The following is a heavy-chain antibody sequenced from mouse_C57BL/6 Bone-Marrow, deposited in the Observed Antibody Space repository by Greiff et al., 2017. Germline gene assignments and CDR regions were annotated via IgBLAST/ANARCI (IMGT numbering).Heavy chain of an antibody. CDR2: ISNGGGST. D-gene: IGHD1-1*01. CDR3: ARQYYGRPWFAY. Sequence: EVKLMESGGGLVQPGGSLKLSCAASGFTFSDYYMYWVRQTPEKRLEWVAYISNGGGSTYYPDTVKGRFTISRDNAKNTLYLQMSRLKSEDTAMYYCARQYYGRPWFAYWGQGTLVTVSA. J-gene: IGHJ3*01. V-gene: IGHV5-12*01. CDR1: GFTFSDYY.